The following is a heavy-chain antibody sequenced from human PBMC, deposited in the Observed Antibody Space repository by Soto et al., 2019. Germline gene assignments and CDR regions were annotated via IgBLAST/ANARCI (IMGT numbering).Heavy chain of an antibody. Sequence: QVQLVQSGAEVKKPGASVKVSCKASGFPFSSYGISWVRQAPGQGLEWMGWISTDNGNTNYAQNLQGRITTTTDTSTSTAYMELRSLRSDDTAVYYCALSRDDFWSGYYLPYWGQGPLVTVSS. D-gene: IGHD3-3*01. V-gene: IGHV1-18*01. J-gene: IGHJ4*02. CDR3: ALSRDDFWSGYYLPY. CDR1: GFPFSSYG. CDR2: ISTDNGNT.